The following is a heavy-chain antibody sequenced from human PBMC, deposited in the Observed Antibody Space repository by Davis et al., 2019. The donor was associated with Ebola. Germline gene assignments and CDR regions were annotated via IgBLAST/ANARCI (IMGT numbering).Heavy chain of an antibody. CDR3: VTMAAF. Sequence: PGGSLRLSCAASGFPFSQAWLNWVGQAPGKGLEWVGRIKSKNDGETTDYAAPVRGRFTMTRDDSKNTLFLQMDSLKTEDTGIYYCVTMAAFWGQGTLVTVSS. CDR1: GFPFSQAW. V-gene: IGHV3-15*07. D-gene: IGHD5-24*01. CDR2: IKSKNDGETT. J-gene: IGHJ4*02.